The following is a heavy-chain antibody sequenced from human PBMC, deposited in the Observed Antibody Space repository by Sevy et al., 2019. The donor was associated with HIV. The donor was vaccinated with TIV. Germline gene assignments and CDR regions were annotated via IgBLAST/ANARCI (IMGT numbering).Heavy chain of an antibody. D-gene: IGHD3-3*01. CDR3: ARGGTIFGLVRHYFDY. CDR2: IYSVGST. Sequence: GGSLRLSCAASGFSVNSNYMTWVRQAPGKGLDWVSIIYSVGSTKYADALKGRFTISRDNSKNTMYLQMNSLRVEDTVVYYCARGGTIFGLVRHYFDYWGQGTLVTVSS. V-gene: IGHV3-66*01. CDR1: GFSVNSNY. J-gene: IGHJ4*02.